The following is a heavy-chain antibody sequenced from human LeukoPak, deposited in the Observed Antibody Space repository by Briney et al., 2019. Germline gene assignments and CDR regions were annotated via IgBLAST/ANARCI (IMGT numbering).Heavy chain of an antibody. D-gene: IGHD3-10*01. CDR1: GGSISTYY. CDR3: ARLSFSYGLGSYYDA. CDR2: IYHSGSA. Sequence: TSETLSLTCTVSGGSISTYYWNWIRQPPGKGLEWIGYIYHSGSANYNPSLKSRVTISVDTSNNQFSLRLSSVTAADTAVYFCARLSFSYGLGSYYDAWGQGTLVTVSS. V-gene: IGHV4-59*12. J-gene: IGHJ5*02.